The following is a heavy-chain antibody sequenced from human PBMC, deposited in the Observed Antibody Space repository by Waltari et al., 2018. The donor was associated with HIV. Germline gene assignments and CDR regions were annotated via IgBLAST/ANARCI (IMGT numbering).Heavy chain of an antibody. CDR3: AKTYYGPTSYYNVSAFDV. Sequence: VQLVQSGAQVKEPGDSVKVSCRASGYNFNSFYLHWVRQAPGQGLQWVGFINPFSGGTNYAQKFRGRVTLTRDTSIDTSFMELTGLGSDDTAVYYCAKTYYGPTSYYNVSAFDVWGQGTMVSVSS. V-gene: IGHV1-2*02. CDR1: GYNFNSFY. J-gene: IGHJ3*01. CDR2: INPFSGGT. D-gene: IGHD3-10*01.